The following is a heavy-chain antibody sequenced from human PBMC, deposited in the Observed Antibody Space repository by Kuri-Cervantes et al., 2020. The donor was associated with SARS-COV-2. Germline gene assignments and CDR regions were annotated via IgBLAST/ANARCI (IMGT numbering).Heavy chain of an antibody. J-gene: IGHJ3*02. V-gene: IGHV4-61*02. D-gene: IGHD1-14*01. CDR2: IYTSGST. Sequence: SCTVSGGSISSGSYYWSWIRQPAGKGLEWIGRIYTSGSTNYNPSLKSRVTMSVDTSKNQFSLKLSSVTAADTAVYYCARISRTYAFDIWGQGTMVTVSS. CDR1: GGSISSGSYY. CDR3: ARISRTYAFDI.